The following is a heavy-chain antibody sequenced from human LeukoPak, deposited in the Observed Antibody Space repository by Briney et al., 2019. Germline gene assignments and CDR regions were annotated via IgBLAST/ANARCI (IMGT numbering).Heavy chain of an antibody. V-gene: IGHV4-4*02. CDR1: GGSITNTNY. Sequence: PSETLSLTCGVSGGSITNTNYWTWVRQPPGKGLEWIGEVNLQGSTNYNPSLMGRVAISVDTSENHISLQLTSVTAADTAVYYCASLLATWHINYWGQGTLVTVSS. CDR3: ASLLATWHINY. J-gene: IGHJ4*02. CDR2: VNLQGST. D-gene: IGHD2-21*01.